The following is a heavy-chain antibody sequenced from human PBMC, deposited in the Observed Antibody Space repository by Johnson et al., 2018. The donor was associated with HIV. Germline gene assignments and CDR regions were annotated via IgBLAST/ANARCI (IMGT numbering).Heavy chain of an antibody. CDR2: INWNGGST. V-gene: IGHV3-20*04. Sequence: VQLVESGGGVVQPGRSLRLSCAASGFTFDDYGMSWVRQAPGKGLDWVTGINWNGGSTGYADSVRGRFTISRDNAKNSLYLQMNSLRAEDTALYYCARGRIAARPHAFDIWGQGTMVTASS. CDR3: ARGRIAARPHAFDI. D-gene: IGHD6-6*01. J-gene: IGHJ3*02. CDR1: GFTFDDYG.